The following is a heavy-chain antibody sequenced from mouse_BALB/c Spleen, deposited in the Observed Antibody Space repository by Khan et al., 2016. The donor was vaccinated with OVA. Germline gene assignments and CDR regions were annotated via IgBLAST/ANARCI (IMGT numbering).Heavy chain of an antibody. CDR3: AISGYDYFAY. CDR1: GYAFSNYW. J-gene: IGHJ3*01. V-gene: IGHV1-80*01. CDR2: IYPGDGDT. D-gene: IGHD1-2*01. Sequence: QVQLQQSGAELVRPGSSVKISCKASGYAFSNYWMNWVKQRPGQGLEWIGQIYPGDGDTSFNGKFRGKATLTADKSSSTAYMQLSSLTSEDSAVYFCAISGYDYFAYWGQGTLVTVSA.